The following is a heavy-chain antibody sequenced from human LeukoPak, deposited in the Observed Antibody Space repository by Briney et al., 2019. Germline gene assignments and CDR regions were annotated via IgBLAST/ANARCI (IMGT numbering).Heavy chain of an antibody. CDR2: ISSSSSTI. D-gene: IGHD3-10*01. V-gene: IGHV3-48*04. CDR3: ARDPYNYYGSGSYVNWFDP. J-gene: IGHJ5*02. Sequence: GGSLRLSCAASGFTFSSYSMNWVRQAPGKGLEWVSYISSSSSTIYYADSVKGRFTISRDNAKNSLYLQMNSLRAEDTAVYYCARDPYNYYGSGSYVNWFDPWGQGTLVTVSS. CDR1: GFTFSSYS.